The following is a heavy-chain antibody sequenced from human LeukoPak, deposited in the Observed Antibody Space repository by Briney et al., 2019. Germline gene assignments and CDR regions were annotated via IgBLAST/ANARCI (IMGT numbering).Heavy chain of an antibody. CDR1: GFTFSSYA. V-gene: IGHV3-30*04. J-gene: IGHJ4*02. Sequence: QPGRSLRLSCAASGFTFSSYAMHWVRQAPGKGLEWVAVISYDGSNKYYADSVKGRFTISRDNSKNTLYLQMNSLRAEDTAVYYCAKGATRAVAGILDYWGQGTLVTVSS. CDR3: AKGATRAVAGILDY. D-gene: IGHD6-19*01. CDR2: ISYDGSNK.